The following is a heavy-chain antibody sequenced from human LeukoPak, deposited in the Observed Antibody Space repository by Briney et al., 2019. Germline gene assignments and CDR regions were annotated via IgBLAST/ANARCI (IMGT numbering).Heavy chain of an antibody. D-gene: IGHD2-2*01. CDR2: IIASFGTA. CDR3: ARVVTPGYCSSTSCYWKGWFDP. V-gene: IGHV1-69*13. Sequence: ASVKVSCKASGGTLSRYAISWVRQAPGQGLEWMGGIIASFGTANYAQKFQGRVTISADESSGTAYMELSSLRSEDTAVYYCARVVTPGYCSSTSCYWKGWFDPWGQGTLVTVSS. CDR1: GGTLSRYA. J-gene: IGHJ5*02.